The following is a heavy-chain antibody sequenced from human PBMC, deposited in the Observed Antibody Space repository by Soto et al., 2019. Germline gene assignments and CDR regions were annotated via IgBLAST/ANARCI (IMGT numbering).Heavy chain of an antibody. CDR3: ASFSRMADGYY. J-gene: IGHJ4*02. CDR1: GFIFSSYA. D-gene: IGHD3-22*01. Sequence: EVHLVESGGGLVQPGGSLRLSCAASGFIFSSYAINWVRQAPGKGLDGVSYISGSGTTIYYADSVKGRFTLSRDYAKSSLYLQMNSLRAEDTAMYYCASFSRMADGYYWGQGTLVTVSS. CDR2: ISGSGTTI. V-gene: IGHV3-48*01.